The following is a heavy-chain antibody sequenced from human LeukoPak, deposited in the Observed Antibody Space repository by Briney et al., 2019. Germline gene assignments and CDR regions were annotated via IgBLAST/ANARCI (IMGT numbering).Heavy chain of an antibody. CDR1: GYSFTSYW. V-gene: IGHV5-51*01. D-gene: IGHD7-27*01. CDR3: ARQAGSGDRDYYYMDV. CDR2: IYPGDSDT. Sequence: GESLKISCKGSGYSFTSYWIGWVRQMPGKGLEWMGIIYPGDSDTRYSPPFQGQVTISADKSISTAYLQWSSLKASDTAMYYCARQAGSGDRDYYYMDVWGKGTTVTVSS. J-gene: IGHJ6*03.